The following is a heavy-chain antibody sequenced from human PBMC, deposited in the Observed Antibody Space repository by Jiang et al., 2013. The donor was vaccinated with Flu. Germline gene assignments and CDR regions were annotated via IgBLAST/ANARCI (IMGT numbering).Heavy chain of an antibody. Sequence: VQLVESGGGLVKPGGSLRLSCAASGFTFSSYSMNWVRQAPGKGLEWVSSISSSSSYIYYADSVKGRFTISRDNAKNSLYLQMNSLRAEDTAVYYCARDSGSYYYYFDYWGQGTLVTVSS. D-gene: IGHD1-26*01. V-gene: IGHV3-21*01. CDR2: ISSSSSYI. CDR3: ARDSGSYYYYFDY. J-gene: IGHJ4*02. CDR1: GFTFSSYS.